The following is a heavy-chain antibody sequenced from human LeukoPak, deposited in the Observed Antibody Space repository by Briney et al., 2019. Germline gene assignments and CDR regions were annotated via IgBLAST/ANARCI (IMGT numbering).Heavy chain of an antibody. V-gene: IGHV5-51*03. D-gene: IGHD1-26*01. CDR3: ARLFQGGIVGATTYYYYMDV. CDR1: GYSFTSYW. J-gene: IGHJ6*03. CDR2: IYPGDSDT. Sequence: PGESLKISCKGSGYSFTSYWIGWVRQMPGKGLEWMGIIYPGDSDTRDSPSFQGQVTISADKSISTAYLQWSSLKASDTAMYYCARLFQGGIVGATTYYYYMDVWGKGTTVTVSS.